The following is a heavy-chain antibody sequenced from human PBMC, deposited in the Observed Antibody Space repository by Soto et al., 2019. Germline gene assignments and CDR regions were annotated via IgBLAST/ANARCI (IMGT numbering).Heavy chain of an antibody. D-gene: IGHD7-27*01. Sequence: SETLSLTCTVSGGSISSGPYSWGWIRQPPGKGLEWIGTFYYSGSTYYNPSLESRVTISVDTSKNQFSLEVSSVTAADTAVYYCARRWGTSFDFWGQGTLVTVSS. CDR1: GGSISSGPYS. V-gene: IGHV4-39*07. CDR2: FYYSGST. J-gene: IGHJ4*02. CDR3: ARRWGTSFDF.